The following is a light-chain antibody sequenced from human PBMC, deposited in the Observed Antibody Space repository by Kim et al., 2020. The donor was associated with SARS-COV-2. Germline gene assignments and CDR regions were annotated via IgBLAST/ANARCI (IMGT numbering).Light chain of an antibody. CDR1: SRDIGAYNY. Sequence: QSALTQPPSASGSPGQSVTISCTGTSRDIGAYNYVSWYQQHPGKAPKVMIYEVSERPSGVPGRFSGSKSGTTASLTVSGRQAEDEADYYCSSYAGSTWVFGGGTKLTVL. CDR3: SSYAGSTWV. V-gene: IGLV2-8*01. CDR2: EVS. J-gene: IGLJ3*02.